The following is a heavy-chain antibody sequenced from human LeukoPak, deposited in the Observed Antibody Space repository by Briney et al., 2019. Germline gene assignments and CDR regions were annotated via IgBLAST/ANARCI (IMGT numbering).Heavy chain of an antibody. Sequence: GGSLRLSCAASGFTFSSYWMSWVRQAPGKGLEWVANIKQDGSEKYYVDSVKGRFTISRDNAKNSLYLQMNSLRAEDTAVYYCARGGAVWETYYYGSGSYYWGYWGQGTLVTVSS. CDR1: GFTFSSYW. D-gene: IGHD3-10*01. CDR3: ARGGAVWETYYYGSGSYYWGY. J-gene: IGHJ4*02. CDR2: IKQDGSEK. V-gene: IGHV3-7*01.